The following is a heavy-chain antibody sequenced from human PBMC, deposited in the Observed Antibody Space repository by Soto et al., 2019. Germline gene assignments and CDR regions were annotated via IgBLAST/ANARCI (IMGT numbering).Heavy chain of an antibody. CDR1: GGSISSGGYY. V-gene: IGHV4-31*03. CDR2: IYYSGST. CDR3: ARVIVVVPAAMDYYYGMDV. Sequence: QVQLQESGPGLVKPSQTLSLTCTVSGGSISSGGYYWSWIRQHPGKGLEWIGYIYYSGSTYYNPSLKSRVTISVDTSKNQFSLKLSSVTAADTAVYYCARVIVVVPAAMDYYYGMDVWGQGTTVTVSS. J-gene: IGHJ6*02. D-gene: IGHD2-2*01.